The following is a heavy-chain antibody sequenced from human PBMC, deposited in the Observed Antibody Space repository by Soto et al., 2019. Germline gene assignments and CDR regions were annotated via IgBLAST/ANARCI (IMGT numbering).Heavy chain of an antibody. V-gene: IGHV3-23*01. CDR2: ISGSGGST. CDR3: AKRIGAGEYCGGDCYSPADY. Sequence: EVQLLESGGGLVQPGGSLRLSCAASGFTFSSYAMSWVRQAPGKGLEWVSAISGSGGSTYYADSVKGRFTISRDNSKNTLYLQMNSLRAEDTAVYYCAKRIGAGEYCGGDCYSPADYWGQGTLVTVSS. CDR1: GFTFSSYA. D-gene: IGHD2-21*02. J-gene: IGHJ4*02.